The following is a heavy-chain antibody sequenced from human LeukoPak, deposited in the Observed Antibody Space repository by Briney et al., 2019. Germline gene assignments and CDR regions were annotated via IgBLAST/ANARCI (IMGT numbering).Heavy chain of an antibody. Sequence: ASVKLSCKASGYTFTSYGISWVRQAPGQGLEWMGWISVYNGNTNYAQKLQGRVTMTTDTSTSTAYMELRSLRSDDTAVYYCARTLGPPYYYGSGSYDFDYWGQGTLVTVSS. CDR2: ISVYNGNT. CDR3: ARTLGPPYYYGSGSYDFDY. V-gene: IGHV1-18*04. J-gene: IGHJ4*02. D-gene: IGHD3-10*01. CDR1: GYTFTSYG.